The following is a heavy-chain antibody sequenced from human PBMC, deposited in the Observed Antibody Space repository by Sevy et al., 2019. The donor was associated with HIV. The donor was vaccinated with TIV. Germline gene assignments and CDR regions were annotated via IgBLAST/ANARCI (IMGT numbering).Heavy chain of an antibody. Sequence: GGSLRLSCAASGFTFSSYAMSWVRQAPGKGLEWVSAISGSGGITYEGDSVKGRFTISRDNSKNTLYLQMNSLRAEDTAVYYCAKDGLGLRYFDWLLFGLYYFDYWGQGTLVTVSS. CDR1: GFTFSSYA. CDR3: AKDGLGLRYFDWLLFGLYYFDY. CDR2: ISGSGGIT. J-gene: IGHJ4*02. D-gene: IGHD3-9*01. V-gene: IGHV3-23*01.